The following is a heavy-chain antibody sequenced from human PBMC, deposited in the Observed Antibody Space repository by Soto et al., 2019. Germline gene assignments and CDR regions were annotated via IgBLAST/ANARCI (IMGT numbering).Heavy chain of an antibody. V-gene: IGHV1-69*12. CDR2: IIPMFGIV. J-gene: IGHJ4*02. Sequence: QVQLVQSGTEARKPGSSVKVSCETSGGNFNNYGFNWVRQVPGQRLEWMGGIIPMFGIVKVGQIFQPRVACTADHSAGKAYMELNRLRAEDTAVYYCAGEVGRTGLQFWGQGILVIVSS. CDR3: AGEVGRTGLQF. D-gene: IGHD3-9*01. CDR1: GGNFNNYG.